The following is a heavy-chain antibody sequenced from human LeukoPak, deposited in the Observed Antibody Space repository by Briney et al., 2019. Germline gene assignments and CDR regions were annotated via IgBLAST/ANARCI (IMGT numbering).Heavy chain of an antibody. CDR2: ISYDGSNK. V-gene: IGHV3-30*18. D-gene: IGHD1-26*01. J-gene: IGHJ6*04. Sequence: GGSLRLSCAASGFTFSSYGMHWVRQAPGKGLEWVAVISYDGSNKYYADSVKGRFTISRDNSKNTLYLQMNSLRAEDTAVYYCAKVLGIVARPYYYYGMDVWGKGTTVTVS. CDR3: AKVLGIVARPYYYYGMDV. CDR1: GFTFSSYG.